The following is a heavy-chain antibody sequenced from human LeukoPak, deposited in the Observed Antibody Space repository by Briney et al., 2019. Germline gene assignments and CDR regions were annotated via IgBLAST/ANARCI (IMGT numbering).Heavy chain of an antibody. V-gene: IGHV3-30*02. CDR3: AKDRLGGPYFFHY. Sequence: PGGSLRLSCAASGFTFSSYGMHWVRQAPGKGLEWVAFIRYDGSNKYYAESVKGRFTISRDNSKYTVYLQMNSLRAEDTAVYFCAKDRLGGPYFFHYWGQGTLVTVSS. CDR2: IRYDGSNK. J-gene: IGHJ4*02. D-gene: IGHD3-16*01. CDR1: GFTFSSYG.